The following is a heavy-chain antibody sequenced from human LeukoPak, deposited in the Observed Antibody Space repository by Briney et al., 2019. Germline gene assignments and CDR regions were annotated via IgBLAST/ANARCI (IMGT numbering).Heavy chain of an antibody. V-gene: IGHV3-74*01. Sequence: GGSLRLSCAAPGFTFSNYWMHWFRQAPGKGLGWVSRIKSDGSSTTYADSVKGRFTISRDNAKNMVYLQMNSLRAEDTAVYYCARDPFYGDADFDYWGQGTLVTVSS. CDR2: IKSDGSST. CDR1: GFTFSNYW. D-gene: IGHD4-17*01. CDR3: ARDPFYGDADFDY. J-gene: IGHJ4*02.